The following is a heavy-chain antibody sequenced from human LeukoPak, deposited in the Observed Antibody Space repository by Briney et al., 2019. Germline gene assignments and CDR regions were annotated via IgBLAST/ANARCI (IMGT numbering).Heavy chain of an antibody. Sequence: GGSLRLSCAASGFTFSSNAMSWVRQAPGKGLEWVSAISGGGGSTYYADSVKGRFTISRDNSKNTLYLQMNSLRAEDTAVYYCAKTSRSSGYYSLPYYFDYWGQGTLVTVSS. CDR1: GFTFSSNA. CDR3: AKTSRSSGYYSLPYYFDY. J-gene: IGHJ4*02. D-gene: IGHD3-22*01. CDR2: ISGGGGST. V-gene: IGHV3-23*01.